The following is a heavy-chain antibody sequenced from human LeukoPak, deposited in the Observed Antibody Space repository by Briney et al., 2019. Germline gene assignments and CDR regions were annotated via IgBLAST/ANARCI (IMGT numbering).Heavy chain of an antibody. CDR1: GYTFTGYY. J-gene: IGHJ4*02. V-gene: IGHV1-2*02. Sequence: ASVKVSCKASGYTFTGYYMYWVRQAPGQGLEWMGWIDPNSGGTNYAQKFQGRVTMTRDTSISTAYMELSRLTSDDTAVYYCASRGASRSYGIDYWGQGTLVTVSS. CDR3: ASRGASRSYGIDY. D-gene: IGHD3-10*01. CDR2: IDPNSGGT.